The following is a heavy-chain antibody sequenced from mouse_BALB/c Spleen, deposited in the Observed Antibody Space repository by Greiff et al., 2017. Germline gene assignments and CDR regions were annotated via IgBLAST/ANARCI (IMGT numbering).Heavy chain of an antibody. CDR3: ARDRDDGAMDY. D-gene: IGHD2-12*01. Sequence: EVKVVESGGGLVQPGGSRKLSCAASGFTFSSFGMHWVRQAPEKGLEWVAYISSGSSTIYYADTVKGRFTISRDNPKNTLFLQMTSLRSEDTTMYYCARDRDDGAMDYWGQGTSVTVSS. J-gene: IGHJ4*01. CDR2: ISSGSSTI. CDR1: GFTFSSFG. V-gene: IGHV5-17*02.